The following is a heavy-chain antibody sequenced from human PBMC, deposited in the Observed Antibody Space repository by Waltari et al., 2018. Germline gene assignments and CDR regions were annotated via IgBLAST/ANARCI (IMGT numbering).Heavy chain of an antibody. D-gene: IGHD1-26*01. Sequence: EVQLVESGGGLVQPGGSLRLSCAVSGVPFSDTWIPWVRQTPGKGLMWVSRINPDGRTTNYADSVTGRFTISRDNAKNMVYLQMHSLGAEDTAVYYCATAGNYRFDFWGQGTLVTVSP. CDR1: GVPFSDTW. J-gene: IGHJ4*02. CDR2: INPDGRTT. V-gene: IGHV3-74*01. CDR3: ATAGNYRFDF.